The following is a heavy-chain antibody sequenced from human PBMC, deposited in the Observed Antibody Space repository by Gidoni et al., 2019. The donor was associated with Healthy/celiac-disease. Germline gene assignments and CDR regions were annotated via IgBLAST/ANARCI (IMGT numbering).Heavy chain of an antibody. CDR1: GGSISSGGYY. J-gene: IGHJ6*02. CDR2: IYYSGST. D-gene: IGHD1-26*01. Sequence: QVQLQESGPGLVKPSQTLSLTCPFSGGSISSGGYYWSWIRQHPGKDLEWIGYIYYSGSTYYNPSLKSRVTISVDTSKNQFSLKLSSVTAADTAVYYCARAPPGSGMDVWGQGTTVTVSS. CDR3: ARAPPGSGMDV. V-gene: IGHV4-31*03.